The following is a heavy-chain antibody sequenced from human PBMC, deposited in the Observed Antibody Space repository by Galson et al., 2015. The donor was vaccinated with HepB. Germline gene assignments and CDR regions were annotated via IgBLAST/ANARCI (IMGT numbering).Heavy chain of an antibody. Sequence: SVKVSCKASGYTFTSYDINWVRQATGQGLEWMGWMNPNSGNTGYAQKFQGRVTMTRNTSISTAYMELSSLRSEDTAVYYCARGRVRRLLWFGELLSPPRRGMDVWGQGTTVTVSS. CDR2: MNPNSGNT. CDR3: ARGRVRRLLWFGELLSPPRRGMDV. D-gene: IGHD3-10*01. V-gene: IGHV1-8*01. CDR1: GYTFTSYD. J-gene: IGHJ6*02.